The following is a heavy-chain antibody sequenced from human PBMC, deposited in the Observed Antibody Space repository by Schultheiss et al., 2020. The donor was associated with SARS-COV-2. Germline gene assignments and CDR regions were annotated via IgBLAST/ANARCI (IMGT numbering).Heavy chain of an antibody. CDR3: ARGGGAFDV. Sequence: GGSLRLSCAASGFTFSTYAMSWVRQAPGKGLEWVAILNQDGNVKYYVDSVEGRFTISRDSAKKSLYLQMNDLRAEDTAIYYCARGGGAFDVWGQGTMVTVSS. CDR2: LNQDGNVK. V-gene: IGHV3-7*03. CDR1: GFTFSTYA. D-gene: IGHD3-10*01. J-gene: IGHJ3*01.